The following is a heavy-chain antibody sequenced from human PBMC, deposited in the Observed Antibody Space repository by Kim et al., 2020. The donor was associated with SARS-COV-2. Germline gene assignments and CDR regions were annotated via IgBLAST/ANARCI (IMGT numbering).Heavy chain of an antibody. V-gene: IGHV4-34*13. D-gene: IGHD5-12*01. Sequence: SLKSRVTISVDTSKNQFSLKLSSVTAADTAVYYCARRLYSGYAKRGHFDYWGQGTLVTVSS. J-gene: IGHJ4*02. CDR3: ARRLYSGYAKRGHFDY.